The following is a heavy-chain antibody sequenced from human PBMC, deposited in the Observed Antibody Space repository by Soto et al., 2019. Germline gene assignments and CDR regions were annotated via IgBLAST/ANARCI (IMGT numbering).Heavy chain of an antibody. CDR3: SSTPAYYYYYMDV. V-gene: IGHV3-74*01. J-gene: IGHJ6*03. D-gene: IGHD2-2*01. CDR2: INSDGSST. CDR1: GFTFSSYW. Sequence: EVQLVESGGGLVQPGGSLRLSCAASGFTFSSYWMHWVRQAPGKGLVWVSRINSDGSSTSYADSVKGRFTIFRDNAKNTLYLQMNSLRAEDTAVYFCSSTPAYYYYYMDVWGKGTTVTVSS.